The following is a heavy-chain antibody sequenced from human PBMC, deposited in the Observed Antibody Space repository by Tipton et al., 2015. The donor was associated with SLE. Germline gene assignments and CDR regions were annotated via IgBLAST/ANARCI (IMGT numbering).Heavy chain of an antibody. CDR3: ASGGRAAAGTVYYYGMDV. J-gene: IGHJ6*02. CDR2: INHSGST. V-gene: IGHV4-34*01. D-gene: IGHD6-13*01. Sequence: TLSLTCTVSGGSISGYYWSWIRQPPGKGLEWIGEINHSGSTNYNPSLKSRVTISVDTSKNQFSLKLSSVTAADTAVYYCASGGRAAAGTVYYYGMDVWGQGTTVTVSS. CDR1: GGSISGYY.